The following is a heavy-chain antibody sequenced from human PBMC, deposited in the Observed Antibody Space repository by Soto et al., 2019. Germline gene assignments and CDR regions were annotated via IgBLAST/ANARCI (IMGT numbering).Heavy chain of an antibody. CDR2: IYYSGST. CDR1: GGSISSSSYY. CDR3: ARPYCSGGSCYSEDNWFDP. Sequence: SETLSLTCTVSGGSISSSSYYWGWIRQPPGKGLEWIGSIYYSGSTYYNPSLKSRVTIPVDTSKNQFSLKLSSVTAADTAVYYCARPYCSGGSCYSEDNWFDPWGKGTLVTVSS. D-gene: IGHD2-15*01. J-gene: IGHJ5*02. V-gene: IGHV4-39*01.